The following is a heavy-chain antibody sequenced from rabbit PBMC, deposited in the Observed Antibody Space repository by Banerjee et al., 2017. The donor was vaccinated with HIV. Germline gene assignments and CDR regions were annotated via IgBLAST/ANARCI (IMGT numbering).Heavy chain of an antibody. CDR3: ARGASTSDWAYGL. CDR1: GFSFSNNYV. J-gene: IGHJ6*01. V-gene: IGHV1S45*01. D-gene: IGHD1-1*01. Sequence: QEQLVESGGGLVKPEGSLTLTCTASGFSFSNNYVMCWVRQAPGKGLEWIAWIDAGSSGSTYYASWAKGRFTISKTSSTTVTLKMTSLTAADTATYFCARGASTSDWAYGLWGQGTLVTVS. CDR2: IDAGSSGST.